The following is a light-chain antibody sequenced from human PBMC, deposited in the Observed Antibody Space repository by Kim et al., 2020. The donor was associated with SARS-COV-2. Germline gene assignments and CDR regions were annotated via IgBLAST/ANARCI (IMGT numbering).Light chain of an antibody. CDR2: KDN. Sequence: SYELTQPPSMSVSPGQTARITCSGDALPKQYAYWYQQKPGQAPLLVIYKDNERPSGIPERFSGSSSGTTVTLTIRGVQAEDEADYFCQSGVITDTIFGGGTQLTVL. CDR1: ALPKQY. J-gene: IGLJ2*01. CDR3: QSGVITDTI. V-gene: IGLV3-25*03.